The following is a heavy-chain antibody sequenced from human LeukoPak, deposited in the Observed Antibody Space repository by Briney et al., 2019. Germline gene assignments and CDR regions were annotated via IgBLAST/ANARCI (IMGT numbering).Heavy chain of an antibody. J-gene: IGHJ5*02. V-gene: IGHV4-34*01. CDR1: GGSFSGNY. CDR2: INHSGST. CDR3: ARVRGDYYGSGIGNWFDP. D-gene: IGHD3-10*01. Sequence: SETLSLTCAVYGGSFSGNYLSWIRQPPGKGLEWIGEINHSGSTNYNPSLKSRVTISVDTSKDQFSLKLSSVAAADTAVYYCARVRGDYYGSGIGNWFDPWGQGTLVTVSS.